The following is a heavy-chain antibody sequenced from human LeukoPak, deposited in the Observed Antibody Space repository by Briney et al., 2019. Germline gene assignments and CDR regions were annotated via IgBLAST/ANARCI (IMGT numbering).Heavy chain of an antibody. Sequence: GGSLRLSCAASGFTFDDYAMHWVRQAPGKGLEWVSGISWNSGSIGYADSVKGRFTISRDNAKNTLYLQMNSLRAEDTAVCYCARDGLAAITFDYWDQGSLVTVSS. CDR3: ARDGLAAITFDY. CDR1: GFTFDDYA. CDR2: ISWNSGSI. D-gene: IGHD5-24*01. J-gene: IGHJ4*02. V-gene: IGHV3-9*01.